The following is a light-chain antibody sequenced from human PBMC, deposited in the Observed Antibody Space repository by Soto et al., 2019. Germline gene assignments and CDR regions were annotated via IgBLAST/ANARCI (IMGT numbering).Light chain of an antibody. CDR2: DVT. V-gene: IGLV2-14*03. CDR1: SSEVGGSNY. CDR3: SSYTSNNNLL. Sequence: QSVLTQPASVSGSPGQSITISSPGTSSEVGGSNYVSWNQQHPGKAPKLIIYDVTNRPSGVSNRFSGSKSDNTASLTISGLQAEDEADYYCSSYTSNNNLLFGGGTKVTVL. J-gene: IGLJ2*01.